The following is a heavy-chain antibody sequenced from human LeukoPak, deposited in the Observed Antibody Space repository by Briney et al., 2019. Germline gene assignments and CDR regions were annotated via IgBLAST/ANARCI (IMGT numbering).Heavy chain of an antibody. Sequence: PGGSLRLSCAASGFTFSSYAMSWVRQAPGKGLEWVSAISGSGGSTYYADSVKGRFTISRDNSKNTQYLQMSSLRAEDTAVYYCAILGIAARFDYWGQGTLVTVSS. CDR1: GFTFSSYA. J-gene: IGHJ4*02. V-gene: IGHV3-23*01. D-gene: IGHD6-13*01. CDR2: ISGSGGST. CDR3: AILGIAARFDY.